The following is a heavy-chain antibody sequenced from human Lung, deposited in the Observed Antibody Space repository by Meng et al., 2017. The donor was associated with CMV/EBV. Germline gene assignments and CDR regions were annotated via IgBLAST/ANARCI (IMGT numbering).Heavy chain of an antibody. CDR3: ATYLGHCNPGVCQPQYYGLDV. CDR1: GFTFSGYW. Sequence: GGSXRLXCAASGFTFSGYWMNWVRQAPGKGLEWVANIGRDGSDKYYVDSVKGRFTISRDNTRNSIHLQMNSLKAEDTAVYYCATYLGHCNPGVCQPQYYGLDVWXPGNTV. J-gene: IGHJ6*01. D-gene: IGHD2-8*01. CDR2: IGRDGSDK. V-gene: IGHV3-7*01.